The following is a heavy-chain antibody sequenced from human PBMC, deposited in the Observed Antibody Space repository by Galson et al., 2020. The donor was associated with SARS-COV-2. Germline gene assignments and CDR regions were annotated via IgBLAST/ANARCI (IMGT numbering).Heavy chain of an antibody. CDR1: GFTFSSYA. CDR3: ARELLGYCTGGLCGMDV. V-gene: IGHV3-30*04. Sequence: GGSLRLSCAASGFTFSSYAMHWVRQAPGKGLEWVAVISYDGSNKYYADSVKGRFTISRDNSKNTLYLQMNSLRAEDTAVYYCARELLGYCTGGLCGMDVWGQGTTVTVSS. CDR2: ISYDGSNK. J-gene: IGHJ6*02. D-gene: IGHD2-8*02.